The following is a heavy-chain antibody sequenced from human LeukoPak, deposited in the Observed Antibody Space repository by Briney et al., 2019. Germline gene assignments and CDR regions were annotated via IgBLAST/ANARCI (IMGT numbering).Heavy chain of an antibody. CDR1: GFTVSSNY. V-gene: IGHV3-66*01. CDR2: IYSGGST. D-gene: IGHD1/OR15-1a*01. J-gene: IGHJ4*02. CDR3: ARDPWNSGFFDY. Sequence: GGSLRLSCAVSGFTVSSNYMNWVRQAPRKGLEWVSLIYSGGSTYYADSVKGRFTISRDNSKNTLYPQMNSLRAEDTAVYYCARDPWNSGFFDYWGQGALVTVSS.